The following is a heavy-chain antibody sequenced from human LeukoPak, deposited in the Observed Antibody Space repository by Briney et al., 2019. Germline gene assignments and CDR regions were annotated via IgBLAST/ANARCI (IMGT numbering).Heavy chain of an antibody. CDR3: ARGYRSGYSTLDC. V-gene: IGHV3-72*01. Sequence: PGGSLRLSCAASGFSFSDHYMDWVRRAPGKGLEWVGRARNKANSYTTEYAASVKGRFIISRDDSRNSLYLQMNSLATEDTAVYYCARGYRSGYSTLDCWGQGALVTVSS. CDR2: ARNKANSYTT. J-gene: IGHJ4*02. CDR1: GFSFSDHY. D-gene: IGHD6-19*01.